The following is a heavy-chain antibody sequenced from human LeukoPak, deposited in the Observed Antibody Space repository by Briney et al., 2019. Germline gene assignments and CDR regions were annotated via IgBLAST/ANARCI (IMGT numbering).Heavy chain of an antibody. J-gene: IGHJ3*02. CDR3: ARDYYDSSGYYFGPPLAFDI. CDR2: IVVGSGNT. D-gene: IGHD3-22*01. V-gene: IGHV1-58*01. CDR1: VFTFSISA. Sequence: GASVKVSLTSSVFTFSISAVHWVRQPRGQRLEWIGWIVVGSGNTNYAQKFQERVTITRDMSTSTAYMELSSLISEDTAVYYCARDYYDSSGYYFGPPLAFDISGQGTIVSVSS.